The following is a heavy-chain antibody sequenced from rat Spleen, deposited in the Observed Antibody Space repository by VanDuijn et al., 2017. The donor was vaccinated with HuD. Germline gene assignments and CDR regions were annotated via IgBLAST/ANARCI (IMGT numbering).Heavy chain of an antibody. CDR2: INSAGSA. Sequence: EVQLQESGPGLVKPSQSLSLTCSVTGYSIPSGYGWSWIRKFPGNKLEWMGYINSAGSANYNPPLKSQISITRDTSKNQFFLQLTSVITEDTATYYCARPANYGGGYYFDYWGQGFMVTVSS. CDR1: GYSIPSGYG. V-gene: IGHV3-3*01. CDR3: ARPANYGGGYYFDY. J-gene: IGHJ2*01. D-gene: IGHD1-11*01.